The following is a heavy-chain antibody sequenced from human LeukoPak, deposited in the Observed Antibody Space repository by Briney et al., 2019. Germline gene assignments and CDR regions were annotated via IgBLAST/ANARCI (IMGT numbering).Heavy chain of an antibody. D-gene: IGHD3-10*01. CDR1: GGSFSGYY. CDR3: AILRRGTTNSTTVRGVSNKYYFDY. Sequence: PSETLSLTCAVYGGSFSGYYWSWIRQPPGKGLEWIGEINHSGSTNYNPSLKSRVTISVDTSKNQFSLKLSSVTAADTAVYYCAILRRGTTNSTTVRGVSNKYYFDYWGQGTLVTVSS. V-gene: IGHV4-34*01. CDR2: INHSGST. J-gene: IGHJ4*02.